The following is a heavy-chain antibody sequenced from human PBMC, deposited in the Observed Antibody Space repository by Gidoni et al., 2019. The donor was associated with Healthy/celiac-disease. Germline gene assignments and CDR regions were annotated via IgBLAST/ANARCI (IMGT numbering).Heavy chain of an antibody. CDR1: GGSISSNY. V-gene: IGHV4-4*07. CDR3: ASPGLSA. J-gene: IGHJ5*02. CDR2: IYTNGSP. Sequence: QVPLQASAPALAEPSETLSPTCTVPGGSISSNYWSWIRRPAGKGLDWIGRIYTNGSPNYTPSLKRRVTMSVDTSKDQFSVKLGSVTAADTAVYYCASPGLSAWGQGTLVTVSS.